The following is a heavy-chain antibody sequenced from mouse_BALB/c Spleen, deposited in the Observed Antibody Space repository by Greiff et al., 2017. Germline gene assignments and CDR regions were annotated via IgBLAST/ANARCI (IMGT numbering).Heavy chain of an antibody. Sequence: EVHLVESGGGLVKPGGSLKLSCAASGFTFSSYAMSWVRQTPEKRLEWVASISSGGSTYYPDSVKGRFTISRDNARNILYLQMSSLRSEDTAMYYCARGGDFITTVVAHFDYWGQGTTLTVSS. CDR3: ARGGDFITTVVAHFDY. V-gene: IGHV5-6-5*01. D-gene: IGHD1-1*01. J-gene: IGHJ2*01. CDR2: ISSGGST. CDR1: GFTFSSYA.